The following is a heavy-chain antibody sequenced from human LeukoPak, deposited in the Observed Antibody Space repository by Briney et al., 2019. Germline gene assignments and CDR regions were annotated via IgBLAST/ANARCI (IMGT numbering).Heavy chain of an antibody. CDR2: INPSGGST. J-gene: IGHJ6*03. CDR3: ARGPRITLVRGGQWYFYMDA. CDR1: GYTFTSYY. Sequence: ASVKVSCKASGYTFTSYYIHWVRQAPGQVLEWMGIINPSGGSTNYAQKFQGRVTMTRDTSTSTVYMELSSLRSDDTAVYYCARGPRITLVRGGQWYFYMDAWGKGTTVTVSS. D-gene: IGHD3-10*01. V-gene: IGHV1-46*01.